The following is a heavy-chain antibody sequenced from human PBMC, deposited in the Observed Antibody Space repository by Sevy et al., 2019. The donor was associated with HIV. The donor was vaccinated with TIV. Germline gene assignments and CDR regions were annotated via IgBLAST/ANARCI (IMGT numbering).Heavy chain of an antibody. CDR3: ARVGVSYCTDDCYHRFDY. D-gene: IGHD2-21*02. CDR1: GFTFSSYA. CDR2: ISCDGSKK. J-gene: IGHJ4*02. Sequence: GGSLRLSCAASGFTFSSYALLWVRQAPGKGLEWVSLISCDGSKKYYSDSVKGRFAISRDESKTTLFLQMNSQRSEDTAIYYCARVGVSYCTDDCYHRFDYWGRGTLVTVSS. V-gene: IGHV3-30*09.